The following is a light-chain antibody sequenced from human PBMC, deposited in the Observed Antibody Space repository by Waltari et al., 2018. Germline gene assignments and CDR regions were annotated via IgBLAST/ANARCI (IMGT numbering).Light chain of an antibody. CDR2: GKN. V-gene: IGLV3-19*01. CDR1: CLRTYF. Sequence: SSGLTQDPAVSVALGQTVRITCQGDCLRTYFATWYQQKPGQAPLLVIYGKNNRPSGIPDRFSGSNSEDTTSLTITGAQAEDEADYFCSSRDSSGNHVLFGGGTKLTVL. J-gene: IGLJ3*02. CDR3: SSRDSSGNHVL.